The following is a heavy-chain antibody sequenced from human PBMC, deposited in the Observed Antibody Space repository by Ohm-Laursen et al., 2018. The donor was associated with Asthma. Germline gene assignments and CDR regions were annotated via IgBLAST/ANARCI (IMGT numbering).Heavy chain of an antibody. D-gene: IGHD2-2*01. CDR2: INPSGGST. CDR3: ARDPPAGDYYYGMDV. J-gene: IGHJ6*02. CDR1: GYTFTSYY. V-gene: IGHV1-46*01. Sequence: ASVKVSCKASGYTFTSYYMHWVRQAPGQGLEWMGIINPSGGSTSYAQKFQGRVTMTRDTSTSTVYMGLSSLRSEDTAVYYCARDPPAGDYYYGMDVWGQGTTVTVSS.